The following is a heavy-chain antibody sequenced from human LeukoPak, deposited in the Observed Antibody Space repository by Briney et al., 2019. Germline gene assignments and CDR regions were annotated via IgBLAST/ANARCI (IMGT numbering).Heavy chain of an antibody. D-gene: IGHD3-10*01. Sequence: GGSLRLSCAASGCASSTYDMHWVRHPTGKGLEWVSAIGTAGDTYYAASVKGRFTISREDAKNSLYLQLNSLTAGDTAVYYCARGGVYSSPDYWGQGTLVTVSS. CDR1: GCASSTYD. V-gene: IGHV3-13*04. CDR3: ARGGVYSSPDY. J-gene: IGHJ4*02. CDR2: IGTAGDT.